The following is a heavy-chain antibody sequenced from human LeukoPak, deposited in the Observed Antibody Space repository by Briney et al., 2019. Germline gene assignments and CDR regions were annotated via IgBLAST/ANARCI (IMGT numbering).Heavy chain of an antibody. J-gene: IGHJ4*02. CDR3: AREETRITMLRGVTYFEY. D-gene: IGHD3-10*01. CDR2: ISSTGNTL. CDR1: GFTFNNYE. Sequence: GGSLRLSCAASGFTFNNYEMNWVRQTPGKGLEWIAYISSTGNTLYYVDSVKGRFTISRDNAKNSLYLQMNSLRAEDTALYYCAREETRITMLRGVTYFEYWGQGTLVTVSS. V-gene: IGHV3-48*03.